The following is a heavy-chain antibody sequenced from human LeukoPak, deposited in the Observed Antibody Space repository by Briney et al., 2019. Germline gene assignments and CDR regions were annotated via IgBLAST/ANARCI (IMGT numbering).Heavy chain of an antibody. CDR1: GGSISTYY. Sequence: KSSETLYLTCTVSGGSISTYYWSWIRQPPGKGLEWIGYVYYSGSTNYNPSLKSRVTISADTSKNQFSLRLSSVTAADTAVYYCARRAWYFNLWGRGTLVTVSS. CDR2: VYYSGST. J-gene: IGHJ2*01. CDR3: ARRAWYFNL. V-gene: IGHV4-59*01.